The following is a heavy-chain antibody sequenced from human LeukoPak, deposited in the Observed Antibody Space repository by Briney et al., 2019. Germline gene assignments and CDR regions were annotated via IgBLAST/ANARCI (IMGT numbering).Heavy chain of an antibody. D-gene: IGHD2-2*01. V-gene: IGHV3-11*01. CDR2: ISSSGSTI. Sequence: GGSLRLSCAASGFTFSDYYMSWIRQAPGKGLEWVSYISSSGSTIYYADSVKGRFTISRDNSKNTLYLQMNSLRAEDTAVYYCANPPEPLCSSTSCPTYYYYYYGMDVWGQGTTVTVSS. J-gene: IGHJ6*02. CDR3: ANPPEPLCSSTSCPTYYYYYYGMDV. CDR1: GFTFSDYY.